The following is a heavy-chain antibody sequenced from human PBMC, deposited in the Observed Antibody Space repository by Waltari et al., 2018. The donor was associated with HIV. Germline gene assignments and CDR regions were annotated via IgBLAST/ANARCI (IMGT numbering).Heavy chain of an antibody. D-gene: IGHD3-22*01. CDR1: GSTSVPLV. V-gene: IGHV3-30*01. J-gene: IGHJ4*02. Sequence: QVQLVASGGGVVQPGWSLRLSRAASGSTSVPLVLPWVRRAPGKGLEWGADISPDGSDKYHADSVKGRFTISRDNSKNTLYLQMNSLRAEDTAVYFCAREYYFDSSGYNSGFDYWGQGTLVTVSS. CDR2: ISPDGSDK. CDR3: AREYYFDSSGYNSGFDY.